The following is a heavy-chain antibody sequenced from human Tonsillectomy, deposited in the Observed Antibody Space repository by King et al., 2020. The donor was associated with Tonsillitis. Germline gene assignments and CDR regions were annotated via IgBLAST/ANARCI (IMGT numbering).Heavy chain of an antibody. CDR3: VRGHYYDSSGFDC. D-gene: IGHD3-22*01. CDR2: ISYDGSNK. CDR1: GFTFSYYA. Sequence: QLVQSGGGVVQPWRSLRLSCAASGFTFSYYAMEWVRQAPGKWLEWVAVISYDGSNKYYEDSVKGRFTISRDNSKNTLYLQMNSLRAEDTAVYYCVRGHYYDSSGFDCWGQGTLVTVSS. V-gene: IGHV3-30*01. J-gene: IGHJ4*02.